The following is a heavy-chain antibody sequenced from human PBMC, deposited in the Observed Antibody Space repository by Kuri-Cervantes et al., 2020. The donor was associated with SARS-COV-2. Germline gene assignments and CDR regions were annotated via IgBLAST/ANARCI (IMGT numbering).Heavy chain of an antibody. CDR2: ISYDGSNK. V-gene: IGHV3-30*18. Sequence: GESLKISCAAPGFTFSSYGMHWVRQAPGKGLEWVAVISYDGSNKYYADSVKGRFTISRDNSKNTLYLQMNSLRAEDTAVYYCAKDPIDYWGQGTLVTVSS. J-gene: IGHJ4*02. CDR3: AKDPIDY. CDR1: GFTFSSYG.